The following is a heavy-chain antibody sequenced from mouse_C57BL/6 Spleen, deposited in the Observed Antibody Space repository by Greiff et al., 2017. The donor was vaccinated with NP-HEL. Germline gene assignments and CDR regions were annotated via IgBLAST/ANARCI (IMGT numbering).Heavy chain of an antibody. D-gene: IGHD1-1*01. CDR1: GYSITSGYD. CDR2: ISYSGST. J-gene: IGHJ3*01. V-gene: IGHV3-1*01. Sequence: EVQGVESGPGMVKPSQSLSLTCTVTGYSITSGYDWHWIRHFPGNKLEWMGYISYSGSTNYNPSLKSRISITHDTSKNHFFLKLNSVTTEDTATYYCAREDYGSSSFAYWGQGTLVTVSA. CDR3: AREDYGSSSFAY.